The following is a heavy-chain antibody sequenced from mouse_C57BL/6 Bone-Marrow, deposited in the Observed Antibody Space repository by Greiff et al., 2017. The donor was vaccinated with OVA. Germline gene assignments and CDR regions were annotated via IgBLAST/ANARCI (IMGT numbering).Heavy chain of an antibody. CDR1: GFSLTSYA. CDR2: IWTCGGT. V-gene: IGHV2-9-1*01. Sequence: VQGVESGPGLVAPSQSLSITCTVSGFSLTSYAISWVRQPPGKGLEWLGVIWTCGGTNYNSALKSRLSISKDNSKSPVFLKMNSLQTDDTARYYCARNYYGSSYDYAMDYWGQGTSVTVSS. J-gene: IGHJ4*01. D-gene: IGHD1-1*01. CDR3: ARNYYGSSYDYAMDY.